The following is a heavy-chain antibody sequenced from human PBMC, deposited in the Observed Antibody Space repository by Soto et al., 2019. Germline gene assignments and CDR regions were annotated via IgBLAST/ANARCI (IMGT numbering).Heavy chain of an antibody. CDR2: INAGSGNT. CDR1: GYTFTSYA. Sequence: ASVKVSCKASGYTFTSYAMHWVRQAPGQRLEWMGWINAGSGNTKYSQKFQGRVTITRDTSASTAYMELSSLRSEDTAVYYCARDYNSYDILTGYYRYWGQGTLVTVSS. J-gene: IGHJ4*02. V-gene: IGHV1-3*01. D-gene: IGHD3-9*01. CDR3: ARDYNSYDILTGYYRY.